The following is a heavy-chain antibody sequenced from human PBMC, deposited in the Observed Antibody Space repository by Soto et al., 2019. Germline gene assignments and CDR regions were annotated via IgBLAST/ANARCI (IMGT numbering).Heavy chain of an antibody. CDR3: ARVRRGYDHYYYYYGMDV. Sequence: SETLSLTCAVSGGSISSSNWWSWVRQPPGKGLEWIGEIYHSGSTNYNPSLKSRVTISVDKSKNQFSLKLSSVTAADTAVYYCARVRRGYDHYYYYYGMDVWGQGTTVTVSS. CDR2: IYHSGST. V-gene: IGHV4-4*02. D-gene: IGHD5-12*01. CDR1: GGSISSSNW. J-gene: IGHJ6*02.